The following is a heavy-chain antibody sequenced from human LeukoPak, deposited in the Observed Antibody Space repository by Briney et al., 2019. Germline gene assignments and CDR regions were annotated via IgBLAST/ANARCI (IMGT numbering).Heavy chain of an antibody. J-gene: IGHJ4*02. D-gene: IGHD6-13*01. CDR3: AGGGSSSWYFFDY. V-gene: IGHV1-69*04. Sequence: AASVKVSCKASGGTFSSYAISWVRQAPGQGLEWMGRIIPILGIANYAQKFQGRVTITADKSTSTAYMELSSLRSEDTAVYYCAGGGSSSWYFFDYWGQGTLVTVSS. CDR1: GGTFSSYA. CDR2: IIPILGIA.